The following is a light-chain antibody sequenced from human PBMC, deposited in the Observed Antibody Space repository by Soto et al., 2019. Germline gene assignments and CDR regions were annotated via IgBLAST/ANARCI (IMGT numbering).Light chain of an antibody. CDR2: EAT. V-gene: IGLV2-23*01. CDR1: SSDVGSYDL. CDR3: CSYAGSSTYV. J-gene: IGLJ1*01. Sequence: QSVLTQPASVSGSPGQSITIFCSGTSSDVGSYDLVSWYQHHPGKAPKLMISEATKRPPGVSDRFSGSKSGNTASLTISGLQAEDEADYYCCSYAGSSTYVFGTGTKVTVL.